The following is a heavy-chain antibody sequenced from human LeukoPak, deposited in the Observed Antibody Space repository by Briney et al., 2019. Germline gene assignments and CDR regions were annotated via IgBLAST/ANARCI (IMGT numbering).Heavy chain of an antibody. CDR2: VIPASGGT. Sequence: GASVKVSCKASGYRFTTYYIHWVRQAPGQGPEWMGIVIPASGGTDYGHKFQGRVTMTRDTSTNTVYMELSSLRFEDTAIYYCARESPDSFYFDYWGQGTLVTVPS. J-gene: IGHJ4*02. D-gene: IGHD1-14*01. V-gene: IGHV1-46*01. CDR3: ARESPDSFYFDY. CDR1: GYRFTTYY.